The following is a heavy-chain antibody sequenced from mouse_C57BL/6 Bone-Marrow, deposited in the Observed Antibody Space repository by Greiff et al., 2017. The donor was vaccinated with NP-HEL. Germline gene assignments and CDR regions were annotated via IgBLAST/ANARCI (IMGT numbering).Heavy chain of an antibody. J-gene: IGHJ1*03. V-gene: IGHV5-16*01. D-gene: IGHD2-4*01. CDR2: INYDGSST. CDR1: GFTFSDYY. CDR3: ARDQIYYDYDESWYFDV. Sequence: EVQLVESEGGLVQPGSSMKLSCTASGFTFSDYYMAWVRQVPEKGLEWVANINYDGSSTYYLDSLKSRFIISRDNAKNILYLQMSSLKSEDTATYYCARDQIYYDYDESWYFDVWGTGTTVTVSS.